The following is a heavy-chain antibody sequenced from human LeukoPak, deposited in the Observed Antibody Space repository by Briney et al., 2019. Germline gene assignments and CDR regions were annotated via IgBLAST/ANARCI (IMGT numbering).Heavy chain of an antibody. CDR1: GGSFSGYY. V-gene: IGHV4-34*01. D-gene: IGHD3-16*01. CDR2: INHSGST. J-gene: IGHJ4*02. CDR3: ARDGPGGSTDY. Sequence: SETLSLTCAVYGGSFSGYYWSWIRQPPGKGLEWIGEINHSGSTNYNPSLKSRVTISVDTSKNQFSLKLSSVTAADTAVYYCARDGPGGSTDYWGQGALVTVSS.